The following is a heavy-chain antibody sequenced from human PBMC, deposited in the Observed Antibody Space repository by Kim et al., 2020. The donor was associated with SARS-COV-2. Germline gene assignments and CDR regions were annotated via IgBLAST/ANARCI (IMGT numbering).Heavy chain of an antibody. V-gene: IGHV1-69*13. CDR3: ARFYDSPTVMMVY. Sequence: SVKVSCKASGGTFSSYAISWVRQAPGQGLEWMGGIIPIFGTANYAQKFQGRVTITADESTSTAYMELSSLRSEDTAVYYCARFYDSPTVMMVYWGQGTLVTVSS. CDR2: IIPIFGTA. CDR1: GGTFSSYA. D-gene: IGHD3-22*01. J-gene: IGHJ4*02.